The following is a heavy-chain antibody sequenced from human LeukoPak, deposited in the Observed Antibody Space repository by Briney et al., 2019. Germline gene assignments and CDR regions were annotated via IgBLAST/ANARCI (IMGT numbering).Heavy chain of an antibody. J-gene: IGHJ4*02. CDR3: ARAQYNWNYSSGY. Sequence: ASVKVSCKASGYTFTGYYMHWVRQAPGQGLEWMGWINPNSGGTNYAQKFQGRVTMTRDTSISTAYMELSRLRSDDTAVYYCARAQYNWNYSSGYWGQGTLVTVPS. CDR1: GYTFTGYY. CDR2: INPNSGGT. V-gene: IGHV1-2*02. D-gene: IGHD1-7*01.